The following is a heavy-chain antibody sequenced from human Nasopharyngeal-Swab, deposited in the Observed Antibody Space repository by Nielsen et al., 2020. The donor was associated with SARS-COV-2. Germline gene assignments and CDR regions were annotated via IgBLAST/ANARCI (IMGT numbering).Heavy chain of an antibody. CDR2: INTDASRT. D-gene: IGHD4-17*01. CDR1: GFTLSNYW. CDR3: AALLDYGDYGPDY. J-gene: IGHJ4*02. V-gene: IGHV3-74*01. Sequence: GGSLRLSCAASGFTLSNYWIHWVRQTPGKGLLWVSRINTDASRTSYADSVKGRFTISRDNAKNSLYLQKNSLRAEDTALYYCAALLDYGDYGPDYWGQGTLVTVSS.